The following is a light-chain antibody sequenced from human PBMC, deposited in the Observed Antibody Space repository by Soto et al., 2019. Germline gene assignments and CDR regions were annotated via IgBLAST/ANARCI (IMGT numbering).Light chain of an antibody. Sequence: DIQMTQSPASLSASVVDRFTITFLASQTINICLAWYQQKPWKAPNFLIFDASSLKTGVPSRFSGSGSGTEFTLTISNLQPDDFATYYCQQYESYSSGPFGQGTKVDI. CDR1: QTINIC. CDR2: DAS. CDR3: QQYESYSSGP. V-gene: IGKV1-5*01. J-gene: IGKJ1*01.